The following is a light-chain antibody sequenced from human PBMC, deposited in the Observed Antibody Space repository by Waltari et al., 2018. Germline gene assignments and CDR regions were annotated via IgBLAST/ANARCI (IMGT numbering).Light chain of an antibody. CDR1: QSISSY. J-gene: IGKJ4*01. CDR3: QQRSNWPLS. CDR2: DAS. Sequence: EIVLTQSPATLSLSPGERATLSCRASQSISSYLAWYQQKPGQAPKLLIYDASNRATGMPARSSGSWSGTDFTLTISSLEAEDFAVYYCQQRSNWPLSFGGGTTVEIK. V-gene: IGKV3-11*01.